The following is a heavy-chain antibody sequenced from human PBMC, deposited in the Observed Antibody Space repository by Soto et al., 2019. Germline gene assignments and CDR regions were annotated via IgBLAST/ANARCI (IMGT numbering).Heavy chain of an antibody. CDR2: ISYDGSNK. CDR3: AREVSSSQDC. V-gene: IGHV3-30-3*01. Sequence: QVQLVESGGGVVQPGRSLRLSCAASGFTFRSYAMHWVRQAPGKGLEWVAVISYDGSNKYYADSVKGRFTISSDNSKNTLYLQMNSLRAEDTAVYYCAREVSSSQDCWGQGTLVTVSS. D-gene: IGHD6-13*01. CDR1: GFTFRSYA. J-gene: IGHJ4*02.